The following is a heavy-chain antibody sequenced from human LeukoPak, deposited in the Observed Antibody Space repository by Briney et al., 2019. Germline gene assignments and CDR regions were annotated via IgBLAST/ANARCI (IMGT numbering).Heavy chain of an antibody. Sequence: PSETLSLTCAVSGASISSSHWWSWVRQPPRKGLEWIGEIYHGGSTNCNPSLKGRVTISVDRSNNQFSLRLTSVTAADTAVYYCATQYASQTLAYGYWGQGTLVTVSS. CDR3: ATQYASQTLAYGY. J-gene: IGHJ4*02. CDR2: IYHGGST. V-gene: IGHV4-4*02. D-gene: IGHD3-16*01. CDR1: GASISSSHW.